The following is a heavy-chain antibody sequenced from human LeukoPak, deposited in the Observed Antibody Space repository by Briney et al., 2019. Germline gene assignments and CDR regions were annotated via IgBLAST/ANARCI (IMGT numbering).Heavy chain of an antibody. CDR1: GGSISSSSYY. CDR2: IYYSGST. Sequence: SETLSLTCTVSGGSISSSSYYWGWIRQPPGKGLEWIGSIYYSGSTYYNPPLKSRVTISVDTSKNQFSLKLSSVTAADTAVYYCARLFDYDILTGPIDYWGQGTLVTVSS. CDR3: ARLFDYDILTGPIDY. D-gene: IGHD3-9*01. V-gene: IGHV4-39*01. J-gene: IGHJ4*02.